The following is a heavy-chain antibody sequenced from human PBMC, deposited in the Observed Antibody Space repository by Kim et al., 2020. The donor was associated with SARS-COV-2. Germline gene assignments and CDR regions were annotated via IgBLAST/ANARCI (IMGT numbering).Heavy chain of an antibody. CDR3: ARALRYFDWSYPIDY. J-gene: IGHJ4*02. CDR2: ISAYNGNT. Sequence: ASVKVSCKASGYTFTSYGISWVRQAPGQGLEWMGWISAYNGNTNYAQKLQGRVTMTTDTSTSTAYMELRSLRSDDTAVYYCARALRYFDWSYPIDYWGQGTLVTASS. V-gene: IGHV1-18*04. CDR1: GYTFTSYG. D-gene: IGHD3-9*01.